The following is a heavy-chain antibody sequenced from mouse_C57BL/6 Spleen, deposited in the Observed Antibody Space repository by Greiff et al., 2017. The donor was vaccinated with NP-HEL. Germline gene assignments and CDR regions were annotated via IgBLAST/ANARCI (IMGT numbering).Heavy chain of an antibody. CDR3: AIYSSGYVWFAD. J-gene: IGHJ3*01. CDR2: IYPGSGST. Sequence: QVQLKQPGAELVKPGASVKMSCTASGYTFTSYWITWVQQRPGQGLEWIGDIYPGSGSTNYNETFKSQATLTVDTSSSTAYMQLSSLKSEDSAVYYCAIYSSGYVWFADWGKGTMVTVAA. V-gene: IGHV1-55*01. D-gene: IGHD3-2*02. CDR1: GYTFTSYW.